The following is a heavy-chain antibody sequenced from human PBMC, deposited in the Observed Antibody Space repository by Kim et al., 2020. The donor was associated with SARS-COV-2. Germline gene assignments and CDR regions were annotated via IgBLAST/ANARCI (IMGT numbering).Heavy chain of an antibody. J-gene: IGHJ4*02. D-gene: IGHD3-16*01. CDR3: AREERGSANDY. Sequence: TNYAQKFQGRVTMTRDTSISTAYMELSRLRSDDTAVYYCAREERGSANDYWGQGTLVTVSS. V-gene: IGHV1-2*02. CDR2: T.